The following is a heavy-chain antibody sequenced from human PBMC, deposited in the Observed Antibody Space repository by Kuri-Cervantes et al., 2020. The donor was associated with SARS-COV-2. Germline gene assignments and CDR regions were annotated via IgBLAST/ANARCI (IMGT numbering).Heavy chain of an antibody. D-gene: IGHD3-10*01. J-gene: IGHJ3*02. Sequence: GGSLRLSCAASGFTFSSYSMNWVRQAPGKGLEWVSSISSSSSYIYYADSVKGRFTISRDNAKNSPYLQMNSLRAEDTALYYCAKDMGSGSYFSENAFDIWGQGTMVTVSS. CDR3: AKDMGSGSYFSENAFDI. V-gene: IGHV3-21*04. CDR1: GFTFSSYS. CDR2: ISSSSSYI.